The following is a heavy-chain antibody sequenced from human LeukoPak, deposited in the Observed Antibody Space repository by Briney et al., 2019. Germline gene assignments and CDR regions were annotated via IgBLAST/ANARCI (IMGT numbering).Heavy chain of an antibody. CDR2: VRNKPNTYTT. V-gene: IGHV3-72*01. J-gene: IGHJ4*02. CDR3: TRVRHGDYFDY. Sequence: GGSLRLSCAASGFTFSDHYMDWVRQAPRKGLEWVGRVRNKPNTYTTDHGASVKGRFTISRDDSKNSLYLQMNSVKTEDTAVYYCTRVRHGDYFDYWGQGTLVTVSS. D-gene: IGHD4-17*01. CDR1: GFTFSDHY.